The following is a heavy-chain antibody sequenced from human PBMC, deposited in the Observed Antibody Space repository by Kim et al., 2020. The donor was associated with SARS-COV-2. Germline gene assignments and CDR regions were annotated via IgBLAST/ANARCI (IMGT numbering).Heavy chain of an antibody. CDR1: GYTVTYSY. Sequence: GGSLRLSGAASGYTVTYSYMGWVRQAPGKGLEWVSFIYSGGNTIYADSVKGRLIISRDHSKNTLYLQMNSLRAEDTAVSYCATVVFYYDAGDFKHWGQCTLVIVSS. D-gene: IGHD3-22*01. V-gene: IGHV3-66*01. CDR2: IYSGGNT. CDR3: ATVVFYYDAGDFKH. J-gene: IGHJ1*01.